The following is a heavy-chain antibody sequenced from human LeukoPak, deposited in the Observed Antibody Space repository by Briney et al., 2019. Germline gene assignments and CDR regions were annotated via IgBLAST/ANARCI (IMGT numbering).Heavy chain of an antibody. CDR1: GGSISSGDYY. V-gene: IGHV4-30-4*02. J-gene: IGHJ4*02. Sequence: SETLSLTCTVSGGSISSGDYYWSWIRQPPGKGLEWIGYIYYSGRIYYNASLRSRITISLDASKNRFSLNLNSVTAADTAVYYCARGNYGSGSYYVVDFDYWGQGTLVTVSS. CDR2: IYYSGRI. D-gene: IGHD3-10*01. CDR3: ARGNYGSGSYYVVDFDY.